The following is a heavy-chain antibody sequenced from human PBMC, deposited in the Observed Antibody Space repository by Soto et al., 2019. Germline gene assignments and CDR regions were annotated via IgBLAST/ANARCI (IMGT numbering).Heavy chain of an antibody. CDR1: AITQINFA. CDR3: AKDLDVVMVLSATRGLDV. D-gene: IGHD2-15*01. CDR2: ISYDGRSD. Sequence: GRTLRLSCVPSAITQINFAMHRVSNAPSNGLEWVAGISYDGRSDYYVDSVRGRFTLSRDNSKNTLSLQMISLRPEDTGVYYCAKDLDVVMVLSATRGLDVWGQGTTVTVS. V-gene: IGHV3-30*18. J-gene: IGHJ6*02.